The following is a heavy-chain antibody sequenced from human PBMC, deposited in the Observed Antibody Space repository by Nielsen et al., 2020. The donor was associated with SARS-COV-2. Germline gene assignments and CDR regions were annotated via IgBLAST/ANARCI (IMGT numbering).Heavy chain of an antibody. J-gene: IGHJ2*01. CDR1: GFTFSSYA. D-gene: IGHD3-9*01. CDR2: ISYDGSNK. Sequence: GGSLRLSCAASGFTFSSYAMHWVRQAPGKGLEWVAVISYDGSNKYYADSVKGRFTISRENAKNSLYLQMNSLRAGDTAVYYCARVPPVVRYFERGWYFDLWGRGTLVTVSS. CDR3: ARVPPVVRYFERGWYFDL. V-gene: IGHV3-30*14.